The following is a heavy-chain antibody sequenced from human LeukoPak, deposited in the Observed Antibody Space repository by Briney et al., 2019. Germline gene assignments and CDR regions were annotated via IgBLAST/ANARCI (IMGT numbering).Heavy chain of an antibody. CDR3: ARDLNPYYYDSSATNWFDP. CDR1: GYTFTSYA. CDR2: INAGNGNT. J-gene: IGHJ5*02. V-gene: IGHV1-3*01. D-gene: IGHD3-22*01. Sequence: ASVKVSCKASGYTFTSYAMHWVRQAPGQRLEWMGWINAGNGNTKYSQKFQGRVTITRDTSASTAYMELSSLRSEDTAVYYCARDLNPYYYDSSATNWFDPWGQGTLVTVSS.